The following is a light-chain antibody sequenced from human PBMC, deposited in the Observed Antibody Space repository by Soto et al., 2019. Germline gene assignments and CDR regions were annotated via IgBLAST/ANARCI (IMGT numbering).Light chain of an antibody. Sequence: QSVLTQPPSVSGAPGQRVTISCTGSSSNIGAGYDVHWYQRLPGTAPKVLIYGNNNRPSGVPDRFSGSKSGTSASLAITGLQAEDEADYYCQSYDSSLSVSYVFGTGTKLTVL. CDR2: GNN. CDR1: SSNIGAGYD. V-gene: IGLV1-40*01. J-gene: IGLJ1*01. CDR3: QSYDSSLSVSYV.